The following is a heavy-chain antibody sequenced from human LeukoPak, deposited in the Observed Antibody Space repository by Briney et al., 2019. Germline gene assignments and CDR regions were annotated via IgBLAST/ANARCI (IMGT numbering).Heavy chain of an antibody. D-gene: IGHD5-12*01. J-gene: IGHJ6*02. Sequence: ASVKVSCKASGGTFSSYAISWVRQAPGQRLEWMGRIIPIFGIANYAQKFQGRVTITADKSTSTAYMELSSLRSEDTAVYYCARARGYSGYDSSYAGYGDYATPRYGMDVWGQGTTVTVSS. CDR1: GGTFSSYA. CDR3: ARARGYSGYDSSYAGYGDYATPRYGMDV. CDR2: IIPIFGIA. V-gene: IGHV1-69*04.